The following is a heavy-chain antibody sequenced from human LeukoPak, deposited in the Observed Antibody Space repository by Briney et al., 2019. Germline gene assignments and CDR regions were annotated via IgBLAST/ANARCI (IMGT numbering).Heavy chain of an antibody. CDR2: IYYSGST. CDR1: GGSISSGGYY. CDR3: AREESTSWKTYYFDY. Sequence: SETLSLTCTVSGGSISSGGYYWSWIRQHPGKGLEWIGYIYYSGSTYYNPSLKSRVTISVDTSKNQLSLKLSSVTAADTAVYYCAREESTSWKTYYFDYWGQGTLVTVSS. V-gene: IGHV4-31*03. D-gene: IGHD2-2*01. J-gene: IGHJ4*02.